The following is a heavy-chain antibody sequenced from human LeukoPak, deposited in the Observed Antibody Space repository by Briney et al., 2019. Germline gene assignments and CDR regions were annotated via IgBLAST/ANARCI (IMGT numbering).Heavy chain of an antibody. D-gene: IGHD4-17*01. J-gene: IGHJ5*02. Sequence: PGASVKVSCKASGYTFTSYGISWVRQAPGQGLEWMGWISAYNGNTNYAQKLQGRVTMTTDTPTSTAYMELRSLRSDDTAVYYCARATTVTTVPVWFDPWGQGTLVTVSS. CDR2: ISAYNGNT. CDR3: ARATTVTTVPVWFDP. V-gene: IGHV1-18*01. CDR1: GYTFTSYG.